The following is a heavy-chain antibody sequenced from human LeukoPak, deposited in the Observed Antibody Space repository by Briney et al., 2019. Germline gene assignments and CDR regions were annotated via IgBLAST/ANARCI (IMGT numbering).Heavy chain of an antibody. CDR2: IYYSGST. Sequence: PSETLSLTCTVSGGSISSYYWSWIRQPPGKGLEWIGYIYYSGSTNYNPSLKSRVTISVDTSENQFSLKLSSVTAADTAVYYCARGVVVPAAIAWFDPWGQGTLVTVSS. V-gene: IGHV4-59*01. CDR1: GGSISSYY. CDR3: ARGVVVPAAIAWFDP. D-gene: IGHD2-2*02. J-gene: IGHJ5*02.